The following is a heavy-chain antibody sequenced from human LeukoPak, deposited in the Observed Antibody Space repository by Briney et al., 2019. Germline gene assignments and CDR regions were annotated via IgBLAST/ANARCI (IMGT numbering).Heavy chain of an antibody. V-gene: IGHV3-13*01. CDR1: GFTFTNYD. D-gene: IGHD6-6*01. J-gene: IGHJ4*02. CDR3: AIGALYSRSFDY. CDR2: IGTAGAA. Sequence: GGSLRLSCASSGFTFTNYDIHWVRQPAGKGLEWVATIGTAGAAYYPGSVKGRFIISRENAKNSFYLQINTLRAGDTSVFYYAIGALYSRSFDYWGQGTLVTVS.